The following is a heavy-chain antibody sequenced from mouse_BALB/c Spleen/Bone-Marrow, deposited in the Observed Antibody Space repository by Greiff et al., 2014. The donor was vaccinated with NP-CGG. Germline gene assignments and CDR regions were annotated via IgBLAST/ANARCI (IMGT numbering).Heavy chain of an antibody. CDR1: GFNIKDSY. J-gene: IGHJ2*01. CDR3: KGYDYDVDSFDY. Sequence: DVQLQESGAELVRSGASVRLSCAASGFNIKDSYIHWVRQRPEQGLEWIGWIDPENGDTEYAPKFQGKATMTADTSSNTAYLQLSSLTSEDTAVYYCKGYDYDVDSFDYWGQGTTLTVSS. D-gene: IGHD2-4*01. CDR2: IDPENGDT. V-gene: IGHV14-4*02.